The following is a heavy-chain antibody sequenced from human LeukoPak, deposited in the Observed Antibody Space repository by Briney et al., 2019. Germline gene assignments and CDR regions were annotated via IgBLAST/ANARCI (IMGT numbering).Heavy chain of an antibody. CDR3: ARRGYCSSTSCYGINMDV. D-gene: IGHD2-2*01. V-gene: IGHV1-2*02. J-gene: IGHJ6*03. CDR2: INPNSGGT. CDR1: GYTFTGYY. Sequence: GASVKVSCKASGYTFTGYYMHWVRQAPGQGLEWMGWINPNSGGTNYAQKFQGRVTMTRDTSISTAYMELSRLRSDDTAVYYCARRGYCSSTSCYGINMDVWGKGTTVTVS.